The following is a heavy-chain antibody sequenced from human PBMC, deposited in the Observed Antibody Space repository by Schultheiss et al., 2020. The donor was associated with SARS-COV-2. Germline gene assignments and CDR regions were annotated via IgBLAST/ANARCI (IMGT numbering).Heavy chain of an antibody. CDR2: ISGTGGRT. D-gene: IGHD3-22*01. J-gene: IGHJ6*02. CDR3: ARVGYYDVTGDRNYHYGFDV. V-gene: IGHV3-23*01. Sequence: GGSLRLSCVGSGLTFSNYAMSWVRQAPGKGLEWVSAISGTGGRTFYADSVQGRFTISRDNSKNTLYLQMNNLRAEDTAMYYCARVGYYDVTGDRNYHYGFDVWGQGTTVTVSS. CDR1: GLTFSNYA.